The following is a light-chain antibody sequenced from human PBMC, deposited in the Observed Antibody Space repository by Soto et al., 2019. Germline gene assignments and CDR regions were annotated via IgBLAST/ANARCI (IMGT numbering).Light chain of an antibody. CDR3: ASWDDTLHAL. CDR1: SSNVGGNT. J-gene: IGLJ3*02. V-gene: IGLV1-44*01. Sequence: QSVLTQPPSASGTPGQRVTISCSGSSSNVGGNTVNWYQQLPGTAPRLLIYNTNQRPSGVPDRFSGSKSGTSASLAISALRSEDEAVYYCASWDDTLHALFGGGTKLTVL. CDR2: NTN.